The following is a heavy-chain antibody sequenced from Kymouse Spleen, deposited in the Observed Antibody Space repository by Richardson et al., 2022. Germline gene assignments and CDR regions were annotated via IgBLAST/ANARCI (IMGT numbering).Heavy chain of an antibody. CDR2: IKSKTDGGTT. D-gene: IGHD1-7*01. V-gene: IGHV3-15*01. Sequence: EVQLVESGGGLVKPGGSLRLSCAASGFTFSNAWMSWVRQAPGKGLEWVGRIKSKTDGGTTDYAAPVKGRFTISRDDSKNTLYLQMNSLKTEDTAVYYCTTDPVDWNYDYYYYGMDVWGQGTTVTVSS. J-gene: IGHJ6*02. CDR1: GFTFSNAW. CDR3: TTDPVDWNYDYYYYGMDV.